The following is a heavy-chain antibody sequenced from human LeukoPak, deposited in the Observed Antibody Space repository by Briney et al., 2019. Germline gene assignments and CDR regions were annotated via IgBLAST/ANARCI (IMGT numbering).Heavy chain of an antibody. J-gene: IGHJ5*02. V-gene: IGHV4-34*01. D-gene: IGHD2-15*01. Sequence: TASETLSLTCAVYGGSFSGYYWSWIRQPPGKGLEWIGEINHSGSTNYNPSLKSRVTISVDTSKNQFSLKLSSVTAADTAVYYCARVVARFDPWGQGTLVTVSS. CDR1: GGSFSGYY. CDR3: ARVVARFDP. CDR2: INHSGST.